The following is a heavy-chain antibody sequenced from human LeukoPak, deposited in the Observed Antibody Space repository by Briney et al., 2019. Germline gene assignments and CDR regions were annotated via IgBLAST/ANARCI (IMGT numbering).Heavy chain of an antibody. CDR1: GYTFTSYA. Sequence: GASVKVSCKASGYTFTSYAMHWVRQAPGQRLEWMGWINAGNGNAKYSQKFQGRVTITRDTSASTAYMELSSLRSEDTAVYYCAREDGTYYDILTGYYTHNWFDPWGQGTLVTVSS. CDR3: AREDGTYYDILTGYYTHNWFDP. J-gene: IGHJ5*02. CDR2: INAGNGNA. D-gene: IGHD3-9*01. V-gene: IGHV1-3*01.